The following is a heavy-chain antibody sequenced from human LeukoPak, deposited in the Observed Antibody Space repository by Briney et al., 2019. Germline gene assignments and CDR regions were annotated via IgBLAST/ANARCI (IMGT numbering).Heavy chain of an antibody. CDR3: ARDGLWFGELLNYMDV. J-gene: IGHJ6*03. V-gene: IGHV3-30*01. CDR1: GFTFSSYA. D-gene: IGHD3-10*01. CDR2: ISYGGSNK. Sequence: GGSLRLSCAASGFTFSSYAMHWVRQAPGKGLEWVAVISYGGSNKYYADSVKGRFTTSRDNSKNTLYLQMNSLRAEDTAVYYCARDGLWFGELLNYMDVWGKGTTVTVSS.